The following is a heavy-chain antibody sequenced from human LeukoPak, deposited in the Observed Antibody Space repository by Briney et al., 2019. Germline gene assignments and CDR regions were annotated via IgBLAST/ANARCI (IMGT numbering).Heavy chain of an antibody. CDR2: IDDSGET. V-gene: IGHV4-59*02. CDR1: GGSVNNYF. CDR3: ARSDYYGSGSHTLFDAFDI. Sequence: SETLSLTCTVSGGSVNNYFWSWIRRPPGKGLEWIGYIDDSGETNYHPSLKSQVSISIDKSQNQFSLKLSSVTAADTAMYYCARSDYYGSGSHTLFDAFDIWGQGARVTVSS. J-gene: IGHJ3*02. D-gene: IGHD3-10*01.